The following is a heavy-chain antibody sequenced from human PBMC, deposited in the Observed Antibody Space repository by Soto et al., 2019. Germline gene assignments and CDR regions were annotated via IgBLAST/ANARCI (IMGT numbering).Heavy chain of an antibody. D-gene: IGHD6-6*01. V-gene: IGHV1-2*04. J-gene: IGHJ6*02. CDR1: GYTFTGYY. CDR3: ARDPYSSSPGDYYGMDV. CDR2: INPNSGGT. Sequence: QVQLVQSGAEVKKPGASVKVSCKASGYTFTGYYMHWVRQAPGQGREWMGWINPNSGGTNYAQKFQGWVTMTRDTSISTAYMELSRLRSDDTAVYYCARDPYSSSPGDYYGMDVWGQGTTVTVSS.